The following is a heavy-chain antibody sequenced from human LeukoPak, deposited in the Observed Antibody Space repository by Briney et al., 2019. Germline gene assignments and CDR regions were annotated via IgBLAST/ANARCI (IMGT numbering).Heavy chain of an antibody. CDR2: IYHSGST. Sequence: SETLSLTCTVSGGSISSGGYSWSWIRQPPGKGLEWIGYIYHSGSTYYNPSLKSRVTISVDRSKNQFSLKLSSVTAADTAVYYCARATLRQYQNWGQGTLVTVSS. CDR3: ARATLRQYQN. CDR1: GGSISSGGYS. J-gene: IGHJ4*02. D-gene: IGHD3-3*01. V-gene: IGHV4-30-2*01.